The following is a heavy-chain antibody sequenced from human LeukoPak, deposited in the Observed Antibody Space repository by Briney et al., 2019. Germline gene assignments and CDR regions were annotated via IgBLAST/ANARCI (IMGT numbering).Heavy chain of an antibody. CDR2: INHSGTT. V-gene: IGHV4-34*01. Sequence: SETLSLTCAVYGASFSGSYWSWIRQPPGKGLEWIGDINHSGTTNYNPSLKSRVTISVDTSKNQLSLKLNSVTAADTAMYYCARAYSSGPLGYFDYWGQGTLVTVSS. J-gene: IGHJ4*02. CDR1: GASFSGSY. D-gene: IGHD6-25*01. CDR3: ARAYSSGPLGYFDY.